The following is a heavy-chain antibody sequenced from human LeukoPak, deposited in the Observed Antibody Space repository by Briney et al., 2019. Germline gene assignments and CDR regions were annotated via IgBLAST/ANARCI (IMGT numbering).Heavy chain of an antibody. V-gene: IGHV3-33*01. CDR2: IWYDRTNK. Sequence: PGRSLSLSCAASGFTFSTYAMLWVRQAPGKGLEWVAVIWYDRTNKYYADSVKGRFTISRDNSKNTLYLQMSSLRAEDTAVYYCARDRLTTVTTFHFDYWGQGTLVTVSS. CDR3: ARDRLTTVTTFHFDY. D-gene: IGHD4-17*01. CDR1: GFTFSTYA. J-gene: IGHJ4*02.